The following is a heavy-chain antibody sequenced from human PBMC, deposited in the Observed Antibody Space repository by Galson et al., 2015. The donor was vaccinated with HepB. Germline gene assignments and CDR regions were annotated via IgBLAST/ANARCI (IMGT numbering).Heavy chain of an antibody. CDR2: INHSGST. D-gene: IGHD2-15*01. CDR3: ARAFGSDIVVVVAATRRANWFDP. CDR1: GGSFSGYY. V-gene: IGHV4-34*01. J-gene: IGHJ5*02. Sequence: ETLSLTCAVYGGSFSGYYWSWIRQPPGKGLEWIGEINHSGSTNYNPSLKSRVTISVDTSKNQFSLKLSSVTAADTAVYYCARAFGSDIVVVVAATRRANWFDPWGQGTLVTVSS.